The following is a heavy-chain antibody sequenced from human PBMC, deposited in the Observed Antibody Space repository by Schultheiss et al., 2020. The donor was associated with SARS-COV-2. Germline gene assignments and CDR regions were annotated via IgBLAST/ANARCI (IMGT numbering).Heavy chain of an antibody. Sequence: GGSLRLSCAASGFTFSAYWMHWVRQVPGKGLVWVSRINSDGRSTSYADSVKGRFIISRDNSKNTLYLQMNSLRAEDTAVYYCARPSATVTWELDYWGQGTLVTVSS. CDR1: GFTFSAYW. V-gene: IGHV3-74*01. CDR2: INSDGRST. J-gene: IGHJ4*02. CDR3: ARPSATVTWELDY. D-gene: IGHD4-17*01.